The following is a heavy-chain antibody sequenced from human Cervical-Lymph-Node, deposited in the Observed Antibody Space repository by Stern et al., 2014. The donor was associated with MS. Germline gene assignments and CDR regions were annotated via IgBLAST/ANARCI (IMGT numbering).Heavy chain of an antibody. CDR2: IITIFGTA. D-gene: IGHD6-13*01. CDR1: GGTFSSYA. V-gene: IGHV1-69*01. Sequence: VQLVESGAEVKKPGSSVKVSCKASGGTFSSYAISWVRQAPGQGLEWMGGIITIFGTANYAQKFQGRVTITADESTSTAYMDLSSLRSEDTAVYYCARGRIAAAGANYYYYGMDVWGQGTTVTVS. J-gene: IGHJ6*02. CDR3: ARGRIAAAGANYYYYGMDV.